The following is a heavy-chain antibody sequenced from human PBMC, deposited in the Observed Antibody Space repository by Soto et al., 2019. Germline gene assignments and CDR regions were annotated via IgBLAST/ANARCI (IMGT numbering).Heavy chain of an antibody. Sequence: GASVKVSCTASGYTFTGYYMHWVRQVPGQGLEWMGWINPNSGGTNYAQKFQGWVTMTRDTSISTAYMELSRLRSDDTAVYYCARLGYYYDSSGPIWGQGTMVTVSS. J-gene: IGHJ3*02. D-gene: IGHD3-22*01. V-gene: IGHV1-2*04. CDR1: GYTFTGYY. CDR3: ARLGYYYDSSGPI. CDR2: INPNSGGT.